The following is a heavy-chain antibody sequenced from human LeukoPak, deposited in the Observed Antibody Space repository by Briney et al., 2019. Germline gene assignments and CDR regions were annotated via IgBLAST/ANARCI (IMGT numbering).Heavy chain of an antibody. D-gene: IGHD4-11*01. Sequence: SETLSLTCAVYGGSFSGYYWSWIRQPPGKGLEWIGEINHSGSTNYNPSLKSRVTISVDTSKNQFSLKLSSVTAADTAVYYCARRLSTTATRPGRGFDYWGQGTLVTVSS. V-gene: IGHV4-34*01. CDR3: ARRLSTTATRPGRGFDY. CDR1: GGSFSGYY. CDR2: INHSGST. J-gene: IGHJ4*01.